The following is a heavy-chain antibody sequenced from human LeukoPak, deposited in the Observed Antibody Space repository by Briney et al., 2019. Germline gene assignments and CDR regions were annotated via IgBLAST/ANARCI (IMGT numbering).Heavy chain of an antibody. V-gene: IGHV3-23*01. CDR1: GFTFSSYA. Sequence: GSLRLSCAASGFTFSSYAMSWVRQAPGKGLEWVSAISGSGGSTYYADSVKGRLTISRDNSKNTLYLQMNSLRAEDTAVYYCAKTQQLCRRCFDYWGQGTLVTVSS. CDR2: ISGSGGST. D-gene: IGHD6-13*01. CDR3: AKTQQLCRRCFDY. J-gene: IGHJ4*02.